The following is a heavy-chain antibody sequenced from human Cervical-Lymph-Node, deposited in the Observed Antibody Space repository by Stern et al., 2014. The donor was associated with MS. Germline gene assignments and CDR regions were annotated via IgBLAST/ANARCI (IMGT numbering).Heavy chain of an antibody. J-gene: IGHJ4*02. CDR2: INPSGDST. CDR1: GYTFTNYY. Sequence: QDQLVQSGAEVKKPGASVKISCKASGYTFTNYYMHWVRQAPGQGLEWMGIINPSGDSTSYAQKFEGRVTVTRDTSTSTVNMELSSLTSGDTAVYYCARLRGYNVLTGYLDYWGQGTLVTVSS. CDR3: ARLRGYNVLTGYLDY. D-gene: IGHD3-9*01. V-gene: IGHV1-46*01.